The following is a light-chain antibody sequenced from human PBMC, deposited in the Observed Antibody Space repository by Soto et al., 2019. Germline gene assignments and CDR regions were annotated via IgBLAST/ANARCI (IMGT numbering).Light chain of an antibody. V-gene: IGKV1-5*03. J-gene: IGKJ1*01. Sequence: DIQLTQSPSTLSASGGDRVTITCRASQSISSGLAWYQQKPGKAPKFLIYKTSNLESGVPSRFSGSGSGTEFTLTISSLQPDDFATYYCQYYNNYCWTFGQGTKVEIK. CDR2: KTS. CDR1: QSISSG. CDR3: QYYNNYCWT.